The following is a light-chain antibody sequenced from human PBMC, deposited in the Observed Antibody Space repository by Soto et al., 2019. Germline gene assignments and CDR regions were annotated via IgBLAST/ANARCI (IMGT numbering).Light chain of an antibody. V-gene: IGKV1-5*03. CDR3: QHYNSYSEA. J-gene: IGKJ1*01. Sequence: DIQMTQPPSTLAASVREGLTITCQASQTISSWLAWYQQKPGKAPKLLIYKASTLKSGVPSRFSGSGSGTEFTLTISSLQPDDFATYYCQHYNSYSEAFGQGTKVDI. CDR2: KAS. CDR1: QTISSW.